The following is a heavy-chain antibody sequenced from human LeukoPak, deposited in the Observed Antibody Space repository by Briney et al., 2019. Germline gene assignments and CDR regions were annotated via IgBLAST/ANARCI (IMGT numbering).Heavy chain of an antibody. J-gene: IGHJ4*01. CDR1: GTSYRTYW. V-gene: IGHV5-51*01. CDR2: IYPGDSDT. Sequence: GESLKISCNGSGTSYRTYWIGWVRQMPGRGLGWMGIIYPGDSDTRYSPSFQGQVTISVAKSTSTAYLQWSSLKASDTAMYYCARAGGPYSNSDYWGQGALVTVSS. CDR3: ARAGGPYSNSDY. D-gene: IGHD6-13*01.